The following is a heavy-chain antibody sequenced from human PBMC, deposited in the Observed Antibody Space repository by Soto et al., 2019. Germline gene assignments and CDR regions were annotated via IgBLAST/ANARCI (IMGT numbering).Heavy chain of an antibody. CDR2: IYYSGST. CDR3: ARLGQEEAAAGTVYYYYYMDV. V-gene: IGHV4-39*01. CDR1: GGSISSSSYY. Sequence: SETLSLTCTVSGGSISSSSYYWGWIRQPPGKGLEWIGSIYYSGSTYYNPSLKSRVTISVDTSKNQFSLKLSSVTAADTAVYYCARLGQEEAAAGTVYYYYYMDVWGKGTTVTVSS. J-gene: IGHJ6*03. D-gene: IGHD6-13*01.